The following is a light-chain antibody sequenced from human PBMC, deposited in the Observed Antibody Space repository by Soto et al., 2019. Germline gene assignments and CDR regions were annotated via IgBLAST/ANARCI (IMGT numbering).Light chain of an antibody. Sequence: QAVVTQEPSLSVSPGGTVTLTCASSTLAVTSTFYPNWFQQKPGQAPRSLIYSTSNRHPWTPARFSGSLLGVRAALTLSSVQPEDEADYYCLLYYGGVRVFGGGTKLTVL. V-gene: IGLV7-43*01. CDR2: STS. CDR3: LLYYGGVRV. J-gene: IGLJ2*01. CDR1: TLAVTSTFY.